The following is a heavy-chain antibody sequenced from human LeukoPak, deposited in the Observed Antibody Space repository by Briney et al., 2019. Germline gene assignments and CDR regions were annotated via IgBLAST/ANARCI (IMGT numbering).Heavy chain of an antibody. V-gene: IGHV3-23*01. CDR1: GFTFSSYA. Sequence: GGSLRLSCAASGFTFSSYAMSWVRQVPGKGLEWVSAISGSGGSTYYADSVKGRFTISRDNSKNTLYLQMNSLRAEDTAVYYCAKLDSSSWGYFDYWGQGTLVTVSS. J-gene: IGHJ4*02. CDR3: AKLDSSSWGYFDY. CDR2: ISGSGGST. D-gene: IGHD6-13*01.